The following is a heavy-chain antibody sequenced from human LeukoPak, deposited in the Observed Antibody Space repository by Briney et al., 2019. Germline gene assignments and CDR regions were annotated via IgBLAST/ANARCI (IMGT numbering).Heavy chain of an antibody. CDR3: ARDPNQDTYGMDV. D-gene: IGHD2-15*01. V-gene: IGHV3-33*01. CDR1: GFTFSRFG. CDR2: IWSDGGNK. Sequence: GGSLRLSCAPSGFTFSRFGMHWVRQAPGKGREWVAVIWSDGGNKYYADSVKGRFTISRDNSKNTLFLQMNSLRAEDTAVYYCARDPNQDTYGMDVWGQGATVTVSS. J-gene: IGHJ6*02.